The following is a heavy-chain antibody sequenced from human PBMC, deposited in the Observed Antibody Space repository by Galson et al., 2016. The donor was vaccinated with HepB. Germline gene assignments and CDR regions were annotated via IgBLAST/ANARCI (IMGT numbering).Heavy chain of an antibody. Sequence: SLRLSCAGAGFISNSAWMSWVRQAPGKGPEWVARVRSQVDGGTIEYAAPVEGRFTMSRHDSARTTYLRMNGLKTEDTGVYFCVADVPEPLAQMDYWGQGVRVIVSS. CDR1: GFISNSAW. CDR2: VRSQVDGGTI. CDR3: VADVPEPLAQMDY. D-gene: IGHD1-14*01. V-gene: IGHV3-15*01. J-gene: IGHJ4*02.